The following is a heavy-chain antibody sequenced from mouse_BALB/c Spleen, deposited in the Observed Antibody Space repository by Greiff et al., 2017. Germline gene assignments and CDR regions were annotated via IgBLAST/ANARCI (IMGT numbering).Heavy chain of an antibody. Sequence: EVKLMESGGGLVKPGGSLKLSCAASGFTFSGYYMYWVRQTPEKRLEWVATISHGGSYTYYTDRVKGRSTISRDNAKNSLYLQMSSRKSEDTAMYYCARGREEGSGGFAYWGQGTLVTVSA. CDR3: ARGREEGSGGFAY. CDR2: ISHGGSYT. CDR1: GFTFSGYY. J-gene: IGHJ3*01. D-gene: IGHD1-1*01. V-gene: IGHV5-4*02.